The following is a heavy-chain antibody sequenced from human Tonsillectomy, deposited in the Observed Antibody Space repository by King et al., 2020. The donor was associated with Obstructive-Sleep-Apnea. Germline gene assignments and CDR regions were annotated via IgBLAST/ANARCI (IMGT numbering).Heavy chain of an antibody. CDR2: ISWNSGSI. CDR3: VKDKNSGWYMDYFDY. J-gene: IGHJ4*02. CDR1: GFTFDDYA. V-gene: IGHV3-9*01. D-gene: IGHD6-19*01. Sequence: VQLVQSGGGLVQPGRSLRLSCAASGFTFDDYAIHWVRQAPGKGLEWVSGISWNSGSIGYADSVKGRFTISRDNAKNSLYLQMNSLRVDDTALYYCVKDKNSGWYMDYFDYWGQGTLVAVSS.